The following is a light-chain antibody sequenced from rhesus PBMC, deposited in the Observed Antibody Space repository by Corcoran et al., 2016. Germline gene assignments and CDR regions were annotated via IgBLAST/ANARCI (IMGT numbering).Light chain of an antibody. V-gene: IGKV1-74*01. Sequence: DIQMTQSPSSLSASVGDRVTITCRASENVNNFLHWYQQKPGKAPKLLIYAAYTLQSGVPSRFSGIGSGADYTFTISSLQPEDVATYYCQHSYGTPYSFGQGTKVEIK. CDR1: ENVNNF. CDR3: QHSYGTPYS. J-gene: IGKJ2*01. CDR2: AAY.